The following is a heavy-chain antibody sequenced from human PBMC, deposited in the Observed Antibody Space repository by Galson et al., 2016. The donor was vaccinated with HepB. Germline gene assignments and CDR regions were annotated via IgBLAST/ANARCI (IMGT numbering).Heavy chain of an antibody. CDR3: ARGGYSGYDFSFDY. D-gene: IGHD5-12*01. V-gene: IGHV4-30-2*01. J-gene: IGHJ4*02. CDR1: GGSISSGGYS. Sequence: TLSLTCAVSGGSISSGGYSWNLIRQPPGKGLEWIGYIYHSGSTYYNPSLKSRVTISVDRSKNQFSLKLSSVTAADTAVYYCARGGYSGYDFSFDYWGQGTLVTVSS. CDR2: IYHSGST.